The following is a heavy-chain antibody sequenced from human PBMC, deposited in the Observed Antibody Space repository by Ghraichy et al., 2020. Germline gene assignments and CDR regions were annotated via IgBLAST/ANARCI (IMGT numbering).Heavy chain of an antibody. CDR1: GFAFSSYA. CDR2: VSGSGGNP. CDR3: AKDRLTFADWTGPVLHS. Sequence: LSLTCTASGFAFSSYAMNWIRQAPGKGLEWVAAVSGSGGNPNYADSVKGRFTISRDNSKSTLFLQMSGLRADDTAVYYCAKDRLTFADWTGPVLHSWGQGTLVTVSS. D-gene: IGHD3/OR15-3a*01. J-gene: IGHJ4*02. V-gene: IGHV3-23*01.